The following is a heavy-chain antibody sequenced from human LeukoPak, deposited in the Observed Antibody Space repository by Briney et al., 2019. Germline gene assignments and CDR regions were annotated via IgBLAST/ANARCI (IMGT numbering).Heavy chain of an antibody. CDR1: GGSISSSSYY. CDR3: ARADYSSSTAFDI. D-gene: IGHD6-6*01. V-gene: IGHV4-39*07. CDR2: IYYSGST. J-gene: IGHJ3*02. Sequence: SETLSLTCTVSGGSISSSSYYWGWIRQPPGKGLEWIGSIYYSGSTYYNPSLKSRVTISVDTSKNQFSLKLSSVTAADTAVYYCARADYSSSTAFDIWGQGTMVTVSS.